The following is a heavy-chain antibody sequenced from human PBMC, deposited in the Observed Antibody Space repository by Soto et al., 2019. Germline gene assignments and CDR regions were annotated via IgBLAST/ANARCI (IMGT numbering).Heavy chain of an antibody. CDR1: GDSVSSNTAS. D-gene: IGHD5-12*01. CDR3: AKGDNLGPKTGYAFDP. Sequence: SQILSLTCAISGDSVSSNTASWKWIRQSPSRGLEWLGRTYFRSKWYNDYAVSVKSRIIINPDTSNNQFSLQLNSVTPEDTAVYFCAKGDNLGPKTGYAFDPWGQGXMVTVYS. V-gene: IGHV6-1*01. J-gene: IGHJ5*02. CDR2: TYFRSKWYN.